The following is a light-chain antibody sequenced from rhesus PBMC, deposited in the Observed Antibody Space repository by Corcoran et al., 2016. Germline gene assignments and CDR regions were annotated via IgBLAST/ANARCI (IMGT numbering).Light chain of an antibody. CDR3: QHYYDNPDS. CDR2: AAS. Sequence: DIQMTQSPSSLSASVGDPVTITCRASQGISSYLNWFQQKPGKAPKFLIYAASSLESGVPSRFSGRGYGTDFTLTISSLQPEYSAAYYCQHYYDNPDSFGQGTKVEIK. CDR1: QGISSY. V-gene: IGKV1-28*02. J-gene: IGKJ2*01.